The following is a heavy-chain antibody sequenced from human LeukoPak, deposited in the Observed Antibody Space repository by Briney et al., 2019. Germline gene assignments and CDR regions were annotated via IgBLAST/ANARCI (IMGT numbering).Heavy chain of an antibody. CDR3: ARSPDLYGMDV. J-gene: IGHJ6*02. Sequence: GGSLRLSCAASGFTVSSNYMSWVRQAPGKGLEWVSVIYSGGSTYYADSVKGRFTISRDNSKNTLYLQMNSLRAEDTAVYYCARSPDLYGMDVWGQGTTVTVSS. V-gene: IGHV3-53*01. CDR2: IYSGGST. CDR1: GFTVSSNY.